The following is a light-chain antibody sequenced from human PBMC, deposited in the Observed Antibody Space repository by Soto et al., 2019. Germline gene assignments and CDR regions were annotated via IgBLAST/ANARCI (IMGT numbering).Light chain of an antibody. V-gene: IGLV2-14*02. J-gene: IGLJ1*01. CDR2: EVT. Sequence: QSVLTQPASVSGSPGQSITISCTGTSSDIGSYDLVSWYQQHPGTAPKLIIYEVTNRPSGVTSRFSGSKSENTASLTISGLQAEDEADYYCSSYSATNTLVFGSGTKVTVL. CDR3: SSYSATNTLV. CDR1: SSDIGSYDL.